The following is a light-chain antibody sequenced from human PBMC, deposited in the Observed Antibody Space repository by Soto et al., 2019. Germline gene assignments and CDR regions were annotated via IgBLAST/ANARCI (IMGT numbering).Light chain of an antibody. J-gene: IGKJ5*01. V-gene: IGKV1-39*01. CDR3: QQTYSTPFT. Sequence: DIQMTQSPSALAASVGDRVTITCRVSQSISRYLNWYQQKPGKAPKLLIYAASSLQSGVPSTFSGSGSGTDFTLTISSLEPEDFATYYCQQTYSTPFTFGQGTRLDIK. CDR2: AAS. CDR1: QSISRY.